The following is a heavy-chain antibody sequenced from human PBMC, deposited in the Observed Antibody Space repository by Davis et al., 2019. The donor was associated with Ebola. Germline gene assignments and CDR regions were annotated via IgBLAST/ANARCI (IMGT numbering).Heavy chain of an antibody. Sequence: GGSLRLSCAASGFTFSSYAMHWVRQAPGKGLEWVANIKQDGSEKYYVDSVKGRFTISRDNAKNSLYLQMNSLRAEDTAVYYCARVQGSSWADYWGQGTLVTVSS. CDR1: GFTFSSYA. D-gene: IGHD6-13*01. J-gene: IGHJ4*02. CDR3: ARVQGSSWADY. V-gene: IGHV3-7*01. CDR2: IKQDGSEK.